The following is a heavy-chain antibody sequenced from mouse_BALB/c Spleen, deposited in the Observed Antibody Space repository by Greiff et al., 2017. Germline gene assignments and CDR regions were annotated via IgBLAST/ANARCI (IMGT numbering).Heavy chain of an antibody. D-gene: IGHD2-14*01. CDR2: ISSGGSYT. Sequence: EVQVVESGGGLVKPGGSLKLSCAASGFTFSSYTMSWVRQTPEKRLEWVATISSGGSYTYYPDSVKGRFTISRDNAKNTLYLQMSSLKSEDTAMYYCTREDRYDYWGQGTTLTVSS. CDR3: TREDRYDY. CDR1: GFTFSSYT. J-gene: IGHJ2*01. V-gene: IGHV5-6-4*01.